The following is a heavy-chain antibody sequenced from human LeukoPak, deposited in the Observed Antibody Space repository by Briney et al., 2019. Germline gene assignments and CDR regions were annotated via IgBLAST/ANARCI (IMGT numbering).Heavy chain of an antibody. D-gene: IGHD2-2*01. CDR2: IIPIFGTA. CDR3: AGSVVPAVIRSGRFDP. J-gene: IGHJ5*02. Sequence: SVKVSCKASGGTFSSYAISWVRQAPGQGLEWMGGIIPIFGTANYAQKFQGRVTITADESTSTAYMELSSLRSEDTAVYYCAGSVVPAVIRSGRFDPWGQGTLVTVSS. V-gene: IGHV1-69*13. CDR1: GGTFSSYA.